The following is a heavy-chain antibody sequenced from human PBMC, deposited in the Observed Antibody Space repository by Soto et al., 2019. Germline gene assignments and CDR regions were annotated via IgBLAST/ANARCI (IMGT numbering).Heavy chain of an antibody. V-gene: IGHV1-69*02. J-gene: IGHJ4*02. CDR2: IIPILGIA. CDR1: GGTFSSYT. Sequence: QVQLVQSGAEVKKPGSSVKVSCKASGGTFSSYTISWVRQAPGQGLEWMGRIIPILGIANYAQKFQGRVTSTADKSTSTAYMELSSLRSEDTAVYYCARALAYCGCDCYSSLDYWGQGTLVTVSS. CDR3: ARALAYCGCDCYSSLDY. D-gene: IGHD2-21*01.